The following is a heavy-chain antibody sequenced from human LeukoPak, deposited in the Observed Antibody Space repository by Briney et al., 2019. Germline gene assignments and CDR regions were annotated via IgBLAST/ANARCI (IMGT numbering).Heavy chain of an antibody. CDR1: GFTFSDYY. D-gene: IGHD5-24*01. CDR2: ISSSGTTI. J-gene: IGHJ3*02. CDR3: ARGLREMATIGDAFDI. Sequence: GGSLRLSCAASGFTFSDYYMSWIRQAPGKGLEWVSYISSSGTTIYYADSVKGRFTISRDNSKNTLYLQMNSLRAEDTAVYYCARGLREMATIGDAFDIWGQGTMVTVSS. V-gene: IGHV3-11*01.